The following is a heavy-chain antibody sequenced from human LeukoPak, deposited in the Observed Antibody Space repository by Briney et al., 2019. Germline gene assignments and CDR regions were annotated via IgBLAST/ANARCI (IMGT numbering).Heavy chain of an antibody. J-gene: IGHJ3*02. CDR2: ISSSSSYI. D-gene: IGHD2-15*01. CDR3: ARDGSRGAFDI. V-gene: IGHV3-11*06. Sequence: GGSLRLSCAASGFTFSDYYMSWIRQAPGKGLEWVSYISSSSSYIYYADSVKGRFTISRDNAKNSLYLQMNSLRAEDTAVYYCARDGSRGAFDIWGQGTMVTVSS. CDR1: GFTFSDYY.